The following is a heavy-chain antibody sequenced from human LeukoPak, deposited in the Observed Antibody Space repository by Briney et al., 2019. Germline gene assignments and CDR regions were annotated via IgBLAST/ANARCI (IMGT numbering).Heavy chain of an antibody. CDR3: ARDRYSGSYYLDY. V-gene: IGHV3-53*01. Sequence: GGSLRLSCAASGFTVSSNYMSWVRQAPGKGLEWASVIYSGGSTYYADSVKGRFTISRDNSKNTLYLQMNSLRAEDTAVYYCARDRYSGSYYLDYWGQGTLVTVSS. J-gene: IGHJ4*02. CDR2: IYSGGST. CDR1: GFTVSSNY. D-gene: IGHD1-26*01.